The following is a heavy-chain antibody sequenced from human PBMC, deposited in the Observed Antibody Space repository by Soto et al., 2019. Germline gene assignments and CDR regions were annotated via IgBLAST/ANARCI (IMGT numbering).Heavy chain of an antibody. J-gene: IGHJ4*02. V-gene: IGHV4-39*01. D-gene: IGHD1-1*01. Sequence: KPSETLSLTCTVSGGSIRTSSYYWGWIRQPPGKGLEWIGSIYYSGSTYYNPSLKSRVTISVDTSKNQFSLKLSSVTAADTAVYYCARLEMATTHYWGQGTLVTVSS. CDR3: ARLEMATTHY. CDR2: IYYSGST. CDR1: GGSIRTSSYY.